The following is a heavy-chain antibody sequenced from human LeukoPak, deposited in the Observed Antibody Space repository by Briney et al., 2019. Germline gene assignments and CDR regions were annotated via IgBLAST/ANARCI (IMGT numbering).Heavy chain of an antibody. CDR3: ARDISINYWGHNWFDP. CDR1: GGSISSYY. Sequence: SETLSLTCTVPGGSISSYYWSWIRQPPGKGLEWVGYIYYSGSTNYNPSLKSRVTISVDTSKNQFSLKLSSVTAADTAVYYCARDISINYWGHNWFDPWGQGTLVTVSS. CDR2: IYYSGST. J-gene: IGHJ5*02. D-gene: IGHD7-27*01. V-gene: IGHV4-59*01.